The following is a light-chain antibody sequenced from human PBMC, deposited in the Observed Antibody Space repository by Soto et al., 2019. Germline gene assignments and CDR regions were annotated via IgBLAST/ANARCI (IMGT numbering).Light chain of an antibody. CDR2: EVT. CDR1: SSDVGGHNY. V-gene: IGLV2-14*01. Sequence: QSVLTQPASVSGSPGQSITVSCTGTSSDVGGHNYVSWFQQHPGQAPKLLIYEVTTRPSGVSTRFSGSKSGNTASLTISGLQAEDEADYHCSSYSSSGTLFVFGTGTKVPVL. J-gene: IGLJ1*01. CDR3: SSYSSSGTLFV.